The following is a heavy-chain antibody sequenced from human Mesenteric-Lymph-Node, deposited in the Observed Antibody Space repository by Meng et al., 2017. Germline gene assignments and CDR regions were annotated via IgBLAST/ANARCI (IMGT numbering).Heavy chain of an antibody. D-gene: IGHD2-21*02. J-gene: IGHJ4*02. Sequence: QVQRQASGPGLVKPPQTLSLTCTVSGGSISSGDYYWSWIRQPPGKGLEWIGYIYYSGSTHYNPSLKSRVTISVDESKNQFSLRLSSVTAADTAVYYCARVGAYCGGDCYHPRWGQGTLVTVSS. CDR3: ARVGAYCGGDCYHPR. CDR1: GGSISSGDYY. CDR2: IYYSGST. V-gene: IGHV4-30-4*01.